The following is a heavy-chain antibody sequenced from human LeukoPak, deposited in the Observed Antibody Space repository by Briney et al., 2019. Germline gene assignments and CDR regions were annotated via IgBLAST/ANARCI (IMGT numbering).Heavy chain of an antibody. V-gene: IGHV2-5*01. D-gene: IGHD2-15*01. CDR1: GFSLSTSGVG. CDR3: AHNGLYH. Sequence: SGPTLVKPTQTLTLTCTFSGFSLSTSGVGVAWFRQSPGQAPEWLAVTYWNDDQRYSPSLKSRLTITKDTSKNQVVLTMTNMDPADTTINDCAHNGLYHWGQGTLVTVSS. J-gene: IGHJ5*02. CDR2: TYWNDDQ.